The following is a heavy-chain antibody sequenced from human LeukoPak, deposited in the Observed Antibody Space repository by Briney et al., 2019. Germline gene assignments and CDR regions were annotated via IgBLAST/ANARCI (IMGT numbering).Heavy chain of an antibody. D-gene: IGHD3-22*01. Sequence: TGGSLSFSCAASGFNSSLYGMHWVRQAPGKGLKGMVFIGFAGAEIRYADPVKGRFTISRDNANNTLYLQMSGLRGEDTAVYYCAKRGRDSPGYYNFFDYWGQGTLVTVSS. CDR1: GFNSSLYG. J-gene: IGHJ4*02. CDR2: IGFAGAEI. CDR3: AKRGRDSPGYYNFFDY. V-gene: IGHV3-30*02.